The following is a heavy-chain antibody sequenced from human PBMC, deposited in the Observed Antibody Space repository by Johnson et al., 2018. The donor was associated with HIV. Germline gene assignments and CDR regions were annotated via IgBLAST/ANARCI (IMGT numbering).Heavy chain of an antibody. CDR3: VRGGATSYDAFDI. Sequence: VQLVESGGGVVQPGRSLRLSCAASEFMFSNYGMHWVRQATGKGLEWVSAIGTAGDTYYPGSVKGRFTISRDNSKNTLYLQMNSLRAEDTAVYYCVRGGATSYDAFDIWGQGTMVTVSS. V-gene: IGHV3-13*01. CDR1: EFMFSNYG. CDR2: IGTAGDT. D-gene: IGHD1-26*01. J-gene: IGHJ3*02.